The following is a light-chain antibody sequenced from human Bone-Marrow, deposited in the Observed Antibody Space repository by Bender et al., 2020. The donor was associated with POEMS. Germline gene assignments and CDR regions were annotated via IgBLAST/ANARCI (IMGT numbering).Light chain of an antibody. CDR2: NVI. J-gene: IGLJ2*01. Sequence: QSALTQPASVSGSPGQSITISCAGTSSDIGGYNYVSWYQQHPGKAPKLIIFNVINRPSGVSDRFSASKSGNTASLTISGLQAEDEADYYCSSYTSTSTLVVFGGGTKLTVL. CDR3: SSYTSTSTLVV. CDR1: SSDIGGYNY. V-gene: IGLV2-14*01.